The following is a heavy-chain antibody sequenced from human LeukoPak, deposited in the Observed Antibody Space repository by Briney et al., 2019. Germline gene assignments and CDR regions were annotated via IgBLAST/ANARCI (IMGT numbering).Heavy chain of an antibody. CDR2: ISSDGSST. D-gene: IGHD6-19*01. V-gene: IGHV3-74*01. CDR3: ARTPLEQWLGSLGYYYYYMDV. J-gene: IGHJ6*03. Sequence: SGGSLRLSCAASGFTFSSYWMHWVRQAPGKGLVWVSRISSDGSSTSYADSVKGRFTISRDNAKNTLYLQMNSLRAEDTAVYYCARTPLEQWLGSLGYYYYYMDVWGKGTTVTVSS. CDR1: GFTFSSYW.